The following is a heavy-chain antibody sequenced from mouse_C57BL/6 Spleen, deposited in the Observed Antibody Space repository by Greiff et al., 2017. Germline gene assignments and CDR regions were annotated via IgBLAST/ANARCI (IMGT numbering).Heavy chain of an antibody. V-gene: IGHV1-26*01. D-gene: IGHD2-3*01. J-gene: IGHJ4*01. CDR1: GYTFTDYY. CDR3: ARGGYYGNYAMDY. Sequence: VQLQQSGPELVKPGASVKISCKASGYTFTDYYMNWVKQSHGKSLEWIGDINPNNGGTSYNQKFQGKATLTVNNSSSTAYMELRSLTSEDSAVYCCARGGYYGNYAMDYWGQGTSVTVSS. CDR2: INPNNGGT.